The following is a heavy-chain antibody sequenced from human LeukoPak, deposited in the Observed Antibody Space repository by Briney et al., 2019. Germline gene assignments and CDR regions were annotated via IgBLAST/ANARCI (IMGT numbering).Heavy chain of an antibody. CDR3: AREGSFSLLRYYYYGMDV. Sequence: ASVKVSCKASGYTFTYYVISWVRQAPGQGLEWMGWISTYNGNTNYAQKLQGRVTMTTDTSTSTAYMELRSLRSDDTAVYYCAREGSFSLLRYYYYGMDVWGQGTTVTVSS. CDR1: GYTFTYYV. CDR2: ISTYNGNT. D-gene: IGHD6-6*01. V-gene: IGHV1-18*01. J-gene: IGHJ6*02.